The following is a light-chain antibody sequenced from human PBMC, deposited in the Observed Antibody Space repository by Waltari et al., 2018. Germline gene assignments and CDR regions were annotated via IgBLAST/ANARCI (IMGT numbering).Light chain of an antibody. CDR1: ESISKY. CDR3: QHYESLPVT. Sequence: ELVLTQSPGTLSLSSGETATLSCRASESISKYLAWYQQKPGQAPRLLIYHASSRATGIPDRFSGSGSGTDFSLTISRLEPEDFAVYYCQHYESLPVTFGQGTKVEIK. J-gene: IGKJ1*01. V-gene: IGKV3-20*01. CDR2: HAS.